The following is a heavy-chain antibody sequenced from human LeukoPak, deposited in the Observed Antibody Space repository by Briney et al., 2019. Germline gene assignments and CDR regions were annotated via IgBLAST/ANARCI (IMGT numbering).Heavy chain of an antibody. V-gene: IGHV3-15*07. CDR2: IASKTDGGAT. J-gene: IGHJ4*02. Sequence: GGSLRLSCSASGLTVTNAWMNWVRQAPGEGLDWVGRIASKTDGGATDYAAPMKGRFTISRDDSKNTLNLQMNSLKTEDTAVHYCTTGIRGDWGQGTLVTVSS. CDR1: GLTVTNAW. D-gene: IGHD3-10*01. CDR3: TTGIRGD.